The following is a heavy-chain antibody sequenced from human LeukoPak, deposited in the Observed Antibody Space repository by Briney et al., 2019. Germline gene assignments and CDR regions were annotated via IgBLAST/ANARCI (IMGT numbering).Heavy chain of an antibody. V-gene: IGHV6-1*01. J-gene: IGHJ6*04. Sequence: SQTLSLTCAVSGDSVSSNSAAWNWIRQSPSRGLEWLGRTYYRSKWYNDYAVSVKSRITINPDTSKNQFSLQLNSVTPEDTAVYYCARDQRYCSGGSCWGPLGDVWGKGTTVTVSS. CDR1: GDSVSSNSAA. CDR2: TYYRSKWYN. CDR3: ARDQRYCSGGSCWGPLGDV. D-gene: IGHD2-15*01.